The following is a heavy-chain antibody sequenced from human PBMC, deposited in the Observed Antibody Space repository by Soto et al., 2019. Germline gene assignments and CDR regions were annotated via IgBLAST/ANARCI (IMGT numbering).Heavy chain of an antibody. V-gene: IGHV4-30-2*01. CDR3: ARAFSSGYFDY. CDR2: IYHSGST. CDR1: RGSFSSGAYS. Sequence: PSETLSLTCAVSRGSFSSGAYSWSWIRQPPGEGLQWIGYIYHSGSTYYNPSLKTRVTMSVDRSNNQFSLMLNSVTAADTAVYYCARAFSSGYFDYWGHGTLVTVSS. J-gene: IGHJ4*01. D-gene: IGHD3-22*01.